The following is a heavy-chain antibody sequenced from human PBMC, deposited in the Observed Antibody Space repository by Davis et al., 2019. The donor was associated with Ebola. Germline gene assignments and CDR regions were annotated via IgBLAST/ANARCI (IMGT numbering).Heavy chain of an antibody. CDR1: GFTFTSYS. Sequence: GGSLRLSCAASGFTFTSYSMNWVRQAPGKGLEWVSYISSSSSTIYYADSVKGRFTISRDNAKNSLYLQMNSLRAEDTAVYYCARNFWSGSFDYWGQGTLVTVSS. CDR3: ARNFWSGSFDY. D-gene: IGHD3-3*01. V-gene: IGHV3-48*01. CDR2: ISSSSSTI. J-gene: IGHJ4*02.